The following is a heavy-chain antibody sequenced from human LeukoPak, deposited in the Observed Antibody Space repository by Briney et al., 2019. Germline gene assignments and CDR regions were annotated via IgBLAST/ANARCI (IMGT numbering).Heavy chain of an antibody. CDR3: ARTADYYDSSGYYRRFDY. J-gene: IGHJ4*02. D-gene: IGHD3-22*01. Sequence: PSETLSLTCTVSGYSISSGYYWGWIRQPPGKGLEWIGSIYYSGSTYYNPSLKSRVTISVDTSKNQFSLKLSSVTAADTAVYYCARTADYYDSSGYYRRFDYWGQGTLVTVSS. CDR2: IYYSGST. CDR1: GYSISSGYY. V-gene: IGHV4-38-2*02.